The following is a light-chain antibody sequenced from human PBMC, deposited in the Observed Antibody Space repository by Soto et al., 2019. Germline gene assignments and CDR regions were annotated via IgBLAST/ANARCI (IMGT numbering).Light chain of an antibody. CDR2: EVS. CDR1: SSDVGGYNY. V-gene: IGLV2-14*01. Sequence: QSSLAQPASVSGSPGQSITISCTGTSSDVGGYNYVSWYQQHPGKAPKLMIYEVSNRPSGVSNRFSGSKSGNTAPLTISGLQAEDEADYYCSSYTSSSTLYVLGTGTKV. J-gene: IGLJ1*01. CDR3: SSYTSSSTLYV.